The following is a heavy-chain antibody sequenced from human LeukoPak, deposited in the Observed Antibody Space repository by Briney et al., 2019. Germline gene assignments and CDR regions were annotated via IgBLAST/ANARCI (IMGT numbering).Heavy chain of an antibody. Sequence: ASVKVSCKASGYTFTSYGISWVRQAPGQGLEWMGWISGYNGNTNYAQKLQGRVTMTTDTSTSTAYMELRSLRSDDTAVYYCARDPLLYYYGSGSYYNVWFDPWGQGTLVTVSS. J-gene: IGHJ5*02. CDR3: ARDPLLYYYGSGSYYNVWFDP. CDR2: ISGYNGNT. D-gene: IGHD3-10*01. V-gene: IGHV1-18*01. CDR1: GYTFTSYG.